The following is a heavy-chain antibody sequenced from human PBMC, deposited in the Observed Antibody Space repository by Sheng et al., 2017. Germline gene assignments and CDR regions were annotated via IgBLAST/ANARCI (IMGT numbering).Heavy chain of an antibody. CDR2: ISGSTSYI. Sequence: EVELVESGGGLVKPGGSLRLSCAASGFTFSTYIMNWVRQTPGKGLEWVSSISGSTSYIYYADSVKGRFTISRDNAKNSLYLQMNSLRAEDTAVYYCARVLPNYGDYVAHTYWYFDLWGRGTLVTVSS. CDR3: ARVLPNYGDYVAHTYWYFDL. CDR1: GFTFSTYI. J-gene: IGHJ2*01. V-gene: IGHV3-21*03. D-gene: IGHD4-17*01.